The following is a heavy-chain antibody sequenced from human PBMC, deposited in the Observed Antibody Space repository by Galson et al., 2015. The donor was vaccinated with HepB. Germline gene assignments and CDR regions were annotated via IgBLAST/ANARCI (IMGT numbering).Heavy chain of an antibody. CDR2: ISSSSSYI. CDR3: ARYGPIPGGLAAAEDI. J-gene: IGHJ3*02. D-gene: IGHD6-13*01. V-gene: IGHV3-21*01. CDR1: GFTFSSYS. Sequence: SLRLSCAASGFTFSSYSMNWVRQAPGKGLEWVSSISSSSSYIYYADSVKGRFTISRDNAKNSLYLQMNSLRAEDTAVYYCARYGPIPGGLAAAEDIWGQGTMVTVSS.